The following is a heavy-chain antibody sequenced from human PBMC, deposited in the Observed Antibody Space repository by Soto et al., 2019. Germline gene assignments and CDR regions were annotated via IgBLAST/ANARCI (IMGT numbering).Heavy chain of an antibody. V-gene: IGHV1-18*01. Sequence: QVQLVQSGAEVKKPGASVKVSCKASGYTFTSYGISWVRQAPGQGLEWMGWISAYNGNTNYAQKLRGRAPMTTDTSRRTAYVELRSLRSDDTAVYYWARGVEGHGDYFYRFDSWAQGPLVTVSS. J-gene: IGHJ4*02. CDR1: GYTFTSYG. CDR2: ISAYNGNT. CDR3: ARGVEGHGDYFYRFDS. D-gene: IGHD4-17*01.